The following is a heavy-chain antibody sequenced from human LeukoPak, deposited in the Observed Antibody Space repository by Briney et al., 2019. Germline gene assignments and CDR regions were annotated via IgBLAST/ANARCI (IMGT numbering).Heavy chain of an antibody. V-gene: IGHV3-74*01. CDR3: ARDGYSGYDLSADY. Sequence: SGGSLRLSCAASGFTFSTYVMSWVRQAPGKGLVWVSRINTDGSSTSYADSVKGRFTISKDNAKNTLYLQMNGLRAEDTAVYYCARDGYSGYDLSADYWGQGTLVTVSS. CDR1: GFTFSTYV. D-gene: IGHD5-12*01. J-gene: IGHJ4*02. CDR2: INTDGSST.